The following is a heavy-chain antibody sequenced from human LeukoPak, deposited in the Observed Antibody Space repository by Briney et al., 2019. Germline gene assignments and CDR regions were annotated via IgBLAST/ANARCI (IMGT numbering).Heavy chain of an antibody. Sequence: PGRSLRLSCAASGFTFSSYGMHWVRQVPGKGLEWVAVISYDGSNKYYADSVKGRFTISRDNSKNTLYLQMNSLRAEDTAVYYCAKLAPHSGYADGFDPWGQGTLVTVSS. CDR1: GFTFSSYG. J-gene: IGHJ5*02. CDR2: ISYDGSNK. V-gene: IGHV3-30*18. D-gene: IGHD5-12*01. CDR3: AKLAPHSGYADGFDP.